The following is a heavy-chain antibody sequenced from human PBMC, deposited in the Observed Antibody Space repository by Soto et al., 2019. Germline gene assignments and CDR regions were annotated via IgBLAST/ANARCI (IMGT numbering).Heavy chain of an antibody. J-gene: IGHJ4*02. D-gene: IGHD2-8*01. Sequence: EVQLVESGGGLVQPGGSLRLSCAASGLIFSNYKMHWVRQAPGKGLVWVSRISTDGSITDYADSVKGRFTVSRDNAKNTLDLQMNSLRVDDTAVYYCARDTNGLHYWGQGTLVTVSS. V-gene: IGHV3-74*01. CDR1: GLIFSNYK. CDR3: ARDTNGLHY. CDR2: ISTDGSIT.